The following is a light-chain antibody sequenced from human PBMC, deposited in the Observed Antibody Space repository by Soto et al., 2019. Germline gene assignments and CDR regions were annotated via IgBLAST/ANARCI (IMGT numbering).Light chain of an antibody. J-gene: IGLJ1*01. V-gene: IGLV2-14*03. CDR1: SSDVGGYDF. Sequence: QSALTQSASVSGSRGQSITISCTGTSSDVGGYDFVSWYQHHPGKVPKLMIFDVTNRPSGISSRFSGSKSGNTASLTISGLQTDDEADYYCSSYSDISTRVFGSGTKLTVL. CDR3: SSYSDISTRV. CDR2: DVT.